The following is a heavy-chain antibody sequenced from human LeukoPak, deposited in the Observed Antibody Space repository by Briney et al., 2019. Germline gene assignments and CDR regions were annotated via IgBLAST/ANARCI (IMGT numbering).Heavy chain of an antibody. J-gene: IGHJ4*02. V-gene: IGHV3-7*03. CDR3: ARDFES. Sequence: PGGSLRLSCVASGLNFGNYWMDWVRQAPGKGLEGVGNINQDGSAKNYVDSVKGRFTISRDNAEKSLYLHMNSLRAEDTAIYYCARDFESWGQGTLVTVSS. CDR1: GLNFGNYW. CDR2: INQDGSAK.